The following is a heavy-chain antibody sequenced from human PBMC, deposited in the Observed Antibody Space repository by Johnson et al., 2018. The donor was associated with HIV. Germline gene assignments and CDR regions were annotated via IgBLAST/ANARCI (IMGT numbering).Heavy chain of an antibody. Sequence: QVHLVESGGGVVQPGGSLRLSCAASRFTFSSYGMHWVRQAPGKGLEWVAFIRYDGSNKYYADSVKGRFTISRDNSKNTLYLQMNSLRIEDTAVYYCARGSRYTYDNDDVYLRQAFDVWGQGTVVTVSS. V-gene: IGHV3-30*02. CDR3: ARGSRYTYDNDDVYLRQAFDV. CDR2: IRYDGSNK. D-gene: IGHD3-16*01. J-gene: IGHJ3*01. CDR1: RFTFSSYG.